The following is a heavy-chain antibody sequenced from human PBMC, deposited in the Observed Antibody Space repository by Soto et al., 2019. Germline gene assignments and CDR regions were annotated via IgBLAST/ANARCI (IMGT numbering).Heavy chain of an antibody. CDR2: LSWNGVTI. CDR1: GFTFDDYA. V-gene: IGHV3-9*01. J-gene: IGHJ6*02. D-gene: IGHD3-22*01. Sequence: EVQLVESGGGLVQPGRSLRLSCAASGFTFDDYAMHWVRQVPGKGLQWVSGLSWNGVTIGYAASVKGRFTISRDNGKKCLFLQMNGVRPDDTALYYCDASRAYDSSDYSGFHYGMAVWGLGTTVTVS. CDR3: DASRAYDSSDYSGFHYGMAV.